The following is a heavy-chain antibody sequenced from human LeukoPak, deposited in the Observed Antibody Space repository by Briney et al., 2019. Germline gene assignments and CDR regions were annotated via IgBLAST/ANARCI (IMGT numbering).Heavy chain of an antibody. D-gene: IGHD1/OR15-1a*01. CDR2: FDPEDGET. J-gene: IGHJ4*02. V-gene: IGHV1-24*01. CDR3: ATVRRNNDPMYYFDY. Sequence: GASVQVSCKVSGYTLTELSMHWVRQAPGKGLEWMGGFDPEDGETIYAQKFQGRVTMTEDTSTDTAYMELSSLRSEDTAVYYCATVRRNNDPMYYFDYWGQGTLVIVSS. CDR1: GYTLTELS.